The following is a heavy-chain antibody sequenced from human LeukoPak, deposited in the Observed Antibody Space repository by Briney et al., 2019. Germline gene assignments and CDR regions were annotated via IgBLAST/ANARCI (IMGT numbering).Heavy chain of an antibody. Sequence: ASVKVSCKASEYTFTGCYMHWVRQAPGQGLEWMGWINPNSGGTNYAQKFQGRVTMTRETSISTAYMELSRLRSDDTAVYYCARDRAYSYGPFDYWGQGTLVTVSS. D-gene: IGHD5-18*01. V-gene: IGHV1-2*02. J-gene: IGHJ4*02. CDR3: ARDRAYSYGPFDY. CDR1: EYTFTGCY. CDR2: INPNSGGT.